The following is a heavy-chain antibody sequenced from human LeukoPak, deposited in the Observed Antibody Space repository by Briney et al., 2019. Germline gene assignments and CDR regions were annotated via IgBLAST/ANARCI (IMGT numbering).Heavy chain of an antibody. D-gene: IGHD1-26*01. CDR1: GFTFGDYG. J-gene: IGHJ5*02. V-gene: IGHV3-49*03. CDR2: IRSKAYGGTT. CDR3: TRGRVGATVNWFDP. Sequence: GGSLRLSCTASGFTFGDYGMSWFRQAPGKGQEWVGFIRSKAYGGTTEYAASVKGRFTISRDDSKSIAYLQMNSLKIEDTAVYYCTRGRVGATVNWFDPWGQGTLVTVSS.